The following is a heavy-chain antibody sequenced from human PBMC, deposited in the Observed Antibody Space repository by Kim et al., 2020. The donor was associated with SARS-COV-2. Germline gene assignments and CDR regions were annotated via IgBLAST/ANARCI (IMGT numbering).Heavy chain of an antibody. Sequence: GGSLRLSCAASGFTFSYYWMHWVRQAPGEGLIWVSRINTDGTNTTYADSVKGRFTISRDNAKNTLYLQMNSLRAEDTAMYYCTRQRTGDTPHWGQGTMVTVSS. CDR1: GFTFSYYW. V-gene: IGHV3-74*01. CDR2: INTDGTNT. J-gene: IGHJ3*01. D-gene: IGHD2-21*02. CDR3: TRQRTGDTPH.